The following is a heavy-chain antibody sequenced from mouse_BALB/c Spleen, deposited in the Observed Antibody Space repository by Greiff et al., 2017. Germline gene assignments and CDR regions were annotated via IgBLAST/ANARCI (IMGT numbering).Heavy chain of an antibody. J-gene: IGHJ2*01. V-gene: IGHV5-6-5*01. D-gene: IGHD2-1*01. CDR3: ARGYGNYYFDY. CDR2: ISSGGST. Sequence: EVQLVESGGGLVKPGGSLKLSCAASGFTFSSYAMSWVRQTPEKRLEWVASISSGGSTYYPDSVKGRFTISRDNARNILYLQMSSLRSEDTAMYYCARGYGNYYFDYWGQGTTLTVSS. CDR1: GFTFSSYA.